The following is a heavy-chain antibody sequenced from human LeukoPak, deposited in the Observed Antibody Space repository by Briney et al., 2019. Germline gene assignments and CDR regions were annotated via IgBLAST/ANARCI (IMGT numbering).Heavy chain of an antibody. CDR3: ALVTTFGPAGAFDI. J-gene: IGHJ3*02. CDR1: GGTFSSYA. CDR2: IIPIFGTA. V-gene: IGHV1-69*13. Sequence: SVKVSFKASGGTFSSYAISWVRQAPGQGLEWMGGIIPIFGTANYAQKFQGRVTITADESKSTAYMELSSLRSEDTAVYYCALVTTFGPAGAFDIWGQGTMVTVSS. D-gene: IGHD3-16*01.